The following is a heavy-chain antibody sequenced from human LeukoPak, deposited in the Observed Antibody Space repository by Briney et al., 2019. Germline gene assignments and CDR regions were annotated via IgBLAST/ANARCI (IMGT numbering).Heavy chain of an antibody. J-gene: IGHJ4*02. V-gene: IGHV4-4*07. CDR3: ARDSVYSGYDHFDY. Sequence: SETLSLTCTVSGGSISSYYWSWIRQPAGKGLEWIGRIYTSGSTNYNPSLKSRVTMSVDTSKNQFSLKLSSVTAADTAVYYCARDSVYSGYDHFDYWGQGALVTVSP. CDR2: IYTSGST. D-gene: IGHD5-12*01. CDR1: GGSISSYY.